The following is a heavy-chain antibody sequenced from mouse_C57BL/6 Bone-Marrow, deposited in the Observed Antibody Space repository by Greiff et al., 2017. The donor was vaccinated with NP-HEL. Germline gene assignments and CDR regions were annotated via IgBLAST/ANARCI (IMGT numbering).Heavy chain of an antibody. D-gene: IGHD1-1*01. V-gene: IGHV1-22*01. Sequence: DVKLQESGPELVKPGASVKMSCKASGYTFTDYNMHWVKQSHGKSLEWIGYINPNNGGTSYNQKFKGKATLTVNKSCSTAYMELRSLTSEDSAVYYCARRGTTVAYYFDYWGQGTTLTVSS. J-gene: IGHJ2*01. CDR2: INPNNGGT. CDR1: GYTFTDYN. CDR3: ARRGTTVAYYFDY.